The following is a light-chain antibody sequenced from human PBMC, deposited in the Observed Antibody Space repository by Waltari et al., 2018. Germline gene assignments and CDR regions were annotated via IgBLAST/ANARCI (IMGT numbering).Light chain of an antibody. Sequence: CRTRQTIRTTYLAWYQQKPGQAPTLLIYCTFSRATGIPDRFTGSGSGTDFSLTISSLEAEDFATYYCQQYDISPRTFGGGTKVEIK. V-gene: IGKV3-20*01. J-gene: IGKJ4*01. CDR1: QTIRTTY. CDR2: CTF. CDR3: QQYDISPRT.